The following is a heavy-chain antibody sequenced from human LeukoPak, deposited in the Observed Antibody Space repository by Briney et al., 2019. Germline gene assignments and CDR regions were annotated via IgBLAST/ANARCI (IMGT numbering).Heavy chain of an antibody. CDR1: GGSISSSNW. CDR3: ARVSSGWYRNFDY. V-gene: IGHV4-4*02. Sequence: SETLSLTCAVSGGSISSSNWWSWVRQPPGRGLEWIGEIYHSGSTNYNPSLKSRVTISVDKSKNQFSLKLSSVTAADTAVYYCARVSSGWYRNFDYWGQGTLVTVSS. D-gene: IGHD6-19*01. CDR2: IYHSGST. J-gene: IGHJ4*02.